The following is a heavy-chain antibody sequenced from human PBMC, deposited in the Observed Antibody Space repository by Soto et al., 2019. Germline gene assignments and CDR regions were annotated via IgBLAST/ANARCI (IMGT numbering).Heavy chain of an antibody. V-gene: IGHV3-23*01. CDR1: GVTFSSYA. CDR3: AKDPDRFLEWLPSFDY. Sequence: PGGSLRLSCAASGVTFSSYAMSWVRQAPGKGLEWVSAISGSGGSTYYADSVKGRFTISRDNSKNTLYLQMNSLRAEDTAVYYCAKDPDRFLEWLPSFDYWGQGTLVTVSS. D-gene: IGHD3-3*01. CDR2: ISGSGGST. J-gene: IGHJ4*02.